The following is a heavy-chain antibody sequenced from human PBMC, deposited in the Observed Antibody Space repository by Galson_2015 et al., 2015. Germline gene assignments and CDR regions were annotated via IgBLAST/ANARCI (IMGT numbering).Heavy chain of an antibody. CDR3: ARQGAYSSGWFGVDY. V-gene: IGHV5-51*01. D-gene: IGHD6-19*01. J-gene: IGHJ4*02. CDR2: IYPGDSDT. CDR1: GYSLTSYW. Sequence: QSGAEVKKPGESLKISCKGSGYSLTSYWIGWVRQMPGKGLEWMGIIYPGDSDTRYSPSFQGQVTISADKSISTAYLQWRSLKASDTAIYYCARQGAYSSGWFGVDYWGQGTLVTVSS.